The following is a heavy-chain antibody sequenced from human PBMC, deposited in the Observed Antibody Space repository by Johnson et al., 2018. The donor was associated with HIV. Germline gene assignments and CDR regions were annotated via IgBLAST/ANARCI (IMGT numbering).Heavy chain of an antibody. CDR1: GFTFSSYG. Sequence: QVQLVESGGGVVQPGRSLRLSCAASGFTFSSYGMHWVRQAPGKGLEWVAVIWYDGSNKNYADSVKGRFTISRDNSKNTLYLQMNSLRAEDTAVYYCARDRWYFSATSCQKDALDIWGQGTVVTVSS. V-gene: IGHV3-33*01. CDR2: IWYDGSNK. CDR3: ARDRWYFSATSCQKDALDI. J-gene: IGHJ3*02. D-gene: IGHD2-2*01.